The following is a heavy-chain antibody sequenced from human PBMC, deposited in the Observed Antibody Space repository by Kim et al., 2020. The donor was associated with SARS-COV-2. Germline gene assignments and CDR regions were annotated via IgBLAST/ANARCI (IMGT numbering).Heavy chain of an antibody. Sequence: SETLSLTCTVSGGSISSYYWSWIRQPPGKGLEWIGYIYYSGSTNYNPSLKSRVTISVDTSKNQFSLKLSSVTAADTAVYYCARVWADDYGDYDYYYGMDVWGQGTTVTVSS. CDR1: GGSISSYY. V-gene: IGHV4-59*01. CDR3: ARVWADDYGDYDYYYGMDV. CDR2: IYYSGST. J-gene: IGHJ6*02. D-gene: IGHD4-17*01.